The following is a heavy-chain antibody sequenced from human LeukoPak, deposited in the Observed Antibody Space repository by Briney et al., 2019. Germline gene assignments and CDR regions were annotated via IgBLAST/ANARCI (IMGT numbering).Heavy chain of an antibody. CDR2: IYHSGST. J-gene: IGHJ4*02. CDR3: ARLPQLLWFGELMVY. V-gene: IGHV4-38-2*01. CDR1: GYSISSGYY. D-gene: IGHD3-10*01. Sequence: KTSETLSHTCAVSGYSISSGYYWGWIRQPPGKGLEWIGSIYHSGSTYYNPSLKSRVTISVDTSKNQFSLKLSSVTAADTAVYYCARLPQLLWFGELMVYWGQGTLVTVSS.